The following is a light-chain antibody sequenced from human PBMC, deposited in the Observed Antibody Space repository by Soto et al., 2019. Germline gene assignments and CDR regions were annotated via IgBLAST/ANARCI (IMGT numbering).Light chain of an antibody. Sequence: QLVLTQSSSASASLGSSVKLTCTLSSGHSSHIIAWQQQQPGKAPRFLMKVEGSGSYNRGSEVPDRFSGSSSGADRYLTVSNLQFQDEADYYCETWDTNSRVFGGGTKLTVL. J-gene: IGLJ3*02. CDR2: VEGSGSY. V-gene: IGLV4-60*02. CDR3: ETWDTNSRV. CDR1: SGHSSHI.